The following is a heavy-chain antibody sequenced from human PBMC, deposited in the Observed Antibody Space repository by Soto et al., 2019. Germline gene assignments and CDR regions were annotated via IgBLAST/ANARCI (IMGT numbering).Heavy chain of an antibody. Sequence: SETLSLTCAVYGGSFSGYYWSWIRQPPGKGLEWIGEINHSGSTNYNPSLKSRVTISVDTSKNQFSLKLSSVTAADTAVYYCARGGAGTRDYYYYYYMDVWGKGTTVTVSS. V-gene: IGHV4-34*01. D-gene: IGHD6-19*01. CDR3: ARGGAGTRDYYYYYYMDV. CDR2: INHSGST. CDR1: GGSFSGYY. J-gene: IGHJ6*03.